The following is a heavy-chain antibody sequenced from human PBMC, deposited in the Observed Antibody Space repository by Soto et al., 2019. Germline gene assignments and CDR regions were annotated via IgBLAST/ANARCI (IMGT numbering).Heavy chain of an antibody. J-gene: IGHJ5*02. V-gene: IGHV1-69*06. CDR3: ARDLSGSYFVEFDP. CDR1: GGTFSIYP. CDR2: IIPLFGTT. D-gene: IGHD1-26*01. Sequence: SVKVSCKASGGTFSIYPINGLRQSPGQGLEWMGGIIPLFGTTHYAQNFQGRVTLTADNSTGTAYMELGSLRSDDTAIYYCARDLSGSYFVEFDPWGQGTLVTVSS.